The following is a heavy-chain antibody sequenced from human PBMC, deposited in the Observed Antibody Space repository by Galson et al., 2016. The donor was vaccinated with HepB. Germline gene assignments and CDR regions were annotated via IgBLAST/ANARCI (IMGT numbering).Heavy chain of an antibody. Sequence: SLRLSCAVSGLTISSYWMTWVRQAPGKGLEWVANINEDGSDTKYVDSVKGRFTITRDNAQNSLYLQMDSLRDEDTAVYYCASGGWADYWGQGSMVTVSS. J-gene: IGHJ4*02. CDR3: ASGGWADY. CDR1: GLTISSYW. CDR2: INEDGSDT. V-gene: IGHV3-7*01. D-gene: IGHD6-19*01.